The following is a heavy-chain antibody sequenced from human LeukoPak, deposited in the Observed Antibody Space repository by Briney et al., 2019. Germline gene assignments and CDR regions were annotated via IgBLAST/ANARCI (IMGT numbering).Heavy chain of an antibody. D-gene: IGHD3-10*01. CDR1: GFTFSSYA. CDR3: ARATYYYGSGSYDGDY. CDR2: ISYDGSNK. V-gene: IGHV3-30-3*01. Sequence: GGSLRLSCAASGFTFSSYAMHWVRQAPGKGLEWVAVISYDGSNKYYADSVKGRFTISRDNSKNTLYLQVNSLRAEDTAVYYCARATYYYGSGSYDGDYWGQGTLVTVSS. J-gene: IGHJ4*02.